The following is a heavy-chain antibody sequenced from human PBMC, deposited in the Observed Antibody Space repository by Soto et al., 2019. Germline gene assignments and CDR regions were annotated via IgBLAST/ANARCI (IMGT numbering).Heavy chain of an antibody. Sequence: EVQLVESGGGLVQPGGSLKLSCAASGFTFSGSAMHWVRQASGKGLEWVGRIRSKANSYATAYAASVKGRFTISRDDSKNTAYLQMNSLKTEDTAVYYCTSLGCTNGVCYTNARGYWGKGTLVTVSS. CDR2: IRSKANSYAT. V-gene: IGHV3-73*01. J-gene: IGHJ4*02. CDR1: GFTFSGSA. CDR3: TSLGCTNGVCYTNARGY. D-gene: IGHD2-8*01.